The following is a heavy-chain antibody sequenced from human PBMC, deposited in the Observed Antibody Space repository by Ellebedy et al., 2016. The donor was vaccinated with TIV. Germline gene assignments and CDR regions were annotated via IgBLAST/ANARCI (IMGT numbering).Heavy chain of an antibody. V-gene: IGHV4-59*01. D-gene: IGHD6-13*01. J-gene: IGHJ4*02. CDR1: GGSISSYY. CDR3: ASTSSLTLLFDY. Sequence: MPSETLSLTCTVSGGSISSYYWSRIRQPPGKGLEWIGYIYYSGSTNYNPSLKSRVTISVDTSKNQFSLKLSSVTAADTAVYYCASTSSLTLLFDYWGQGTLVTVSS. CDR2: IYYSGST.